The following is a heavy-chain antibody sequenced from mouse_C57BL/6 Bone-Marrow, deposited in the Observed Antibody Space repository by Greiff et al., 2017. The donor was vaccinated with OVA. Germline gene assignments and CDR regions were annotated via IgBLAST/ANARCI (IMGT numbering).Heavy chain of an antibody. D-gene: IGHD4-1*01. CDR1: GFSLSTFGMG. CDR3: ARIALTGTLAWFAY. Sequence: ESGPGILQPSQTLSLTCSFSGFSLSTFGMGVGWIRQPSGKGLEWLAHIWWDDDKYYNPALKSRLTISKDTSKNQVFLKIANVDTADTATYYCARIALTGTLAWFAYWGQGTLVTVSA. J-gene: IGHJ3*01. V-gene: IGHV8-8*01. CDR2: IWWDDDK.